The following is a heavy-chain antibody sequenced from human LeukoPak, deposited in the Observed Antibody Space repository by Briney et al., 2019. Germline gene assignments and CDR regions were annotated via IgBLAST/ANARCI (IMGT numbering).Heavy chain of an antibody. V-gene: IGHV6-1*01. CDR2: TYYRYKLHN. Sequence: SQTLSLTCAISGDSVSTNSAAWNWIRQSPSRGLEWLGRTYYRYKLHNDYAVSVKSRITINPDTSKNQFSLQLNSVTPEDTAVYYCARSITARYDYWGQGTLVTVSS. J-gene: IGHJ4*02. CDR1: GDSVSTNSAA. CDR3: ARSITARYDY. D-gene: IGHD6-6*01.